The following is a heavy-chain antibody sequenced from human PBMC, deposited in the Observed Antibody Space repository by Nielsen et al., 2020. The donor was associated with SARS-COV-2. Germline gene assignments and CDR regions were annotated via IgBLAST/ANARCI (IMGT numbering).Heavy chain of an antibody. CDR2: SVTAGT. V-gene: IGHV3-23*01. CDR3: AREGYCSSSSCYSRDYGDYVFGCYYYYGMDV. J-gene: IGHJ6*02. CDR1: GFTFSSFA. Sequence: GESLKISCAASGFTFSSFAMSWVRQAPGMGLEWVSTSVTAGTYYADSVKGRFTISRDNSKNTLYLQMNSLRAEDTAVFYCAREGYCSSSSCYSRDYGDYVFGCYYYYGMDVWGQGTTVTVSS. D-gene: IGHD2-2*02.